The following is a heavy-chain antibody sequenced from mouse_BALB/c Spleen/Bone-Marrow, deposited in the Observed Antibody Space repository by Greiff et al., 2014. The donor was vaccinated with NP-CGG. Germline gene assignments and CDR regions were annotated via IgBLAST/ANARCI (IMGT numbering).Heavy chain of an antibody. D-gene: IGHD1-1*02. CDR3: ARRADYGSMDY. J-gene: IGHJ4*01. CDR1: GYSITSGYS. Sequence: EVQLQQSGPDLVKPSQSLSLTCTVTGYSITSGYSCHWIRQSPGNKLEWMGYIHYSGSTNYNPSLKGRISITRDTSKNQFFLQLSSATEETAAKYYCARRADYGSMDYWGQGTSVTVSA. CDR2: IHYSGST. V-gene: IGHV3-1*02.